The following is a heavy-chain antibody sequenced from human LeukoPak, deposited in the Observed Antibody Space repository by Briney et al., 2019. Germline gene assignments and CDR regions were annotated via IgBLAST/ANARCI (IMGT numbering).Heavy chain of an antibody. CDR1: GFTFSSHG. J-gene: IGHJ3*02. V-gene: IGHV3-33*01. Sequence: GRSLRLSCAASGFTFSSHGMHWVRQAPGKGLEWAAVIWYDGSNKYYADSVKGRFTISRDNSKNTLYLQMNSLRAEDTAVYYCARDKEDAFDIWGQGTMVTVSS. CDR3: ARDKEDAFDI. CDR2: IWYDGSNK.